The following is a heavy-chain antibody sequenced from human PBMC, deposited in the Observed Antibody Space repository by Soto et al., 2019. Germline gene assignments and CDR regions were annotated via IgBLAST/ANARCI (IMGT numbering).Heavy chain of an antibody. CDR3: ASDLVGASDSYGLDV. V-gene: IGHV3-33*01. J-gene: IGHJ6*02. Sequence: GMHWVRQAPGKGLEWVAIIWHDGNNKYYADSVRGRFIISRDNSKNRLYLQMNSLRAEDTAVYYCASDLVGASDSYGLDVWGQGTPVTVSS. CDR2: IWHDGNNK. CDR1: G. D-gene: IGHD1-26*01.